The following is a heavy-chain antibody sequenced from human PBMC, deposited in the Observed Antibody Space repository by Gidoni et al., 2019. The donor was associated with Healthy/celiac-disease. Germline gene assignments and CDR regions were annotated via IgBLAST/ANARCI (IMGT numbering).Heavy chain of an antibody. V-gene: IGHV3-73*01. D-gene: IGHD2-21*02. J-gene: IGHJ4*02. CDR1: GFTFSGSA. CDR3: TRPYCGGDCYSFDY. CDR2: IRSIANSYSS. Sequence: EVQLVESGGGWVQPGGSLKRYCAASGFTFSGSAMHWVRQASGKGLGWFGRIRSIANSYSSAYAASVKGRFTISRDDSKNTAYLQMNGLKTEDTAVYYFTRPYCGGDCYSFDYWGQGTLVTVSS.